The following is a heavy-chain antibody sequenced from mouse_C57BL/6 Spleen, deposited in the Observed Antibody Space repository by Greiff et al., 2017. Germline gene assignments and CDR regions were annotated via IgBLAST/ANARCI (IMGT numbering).Heavy chain of an antibody. Sequence: VQLQQSGAELVRPGTSVKVSCKASGYAFTNYLIEWVKQRPGQGLEWIGVINPGSGGTNYNEKFKGKATLTADKSSSTAYMQLSSLTSEDSAVYFCARSAGFRYFDVWGTGTTVTVSS. CDR3: ARSAGFRYFDV. V-gene: IGHV1-54*01. CDR1: GYAFTNYL. CDR2: INPGSGGT. J-gene: IGHJ1*03.